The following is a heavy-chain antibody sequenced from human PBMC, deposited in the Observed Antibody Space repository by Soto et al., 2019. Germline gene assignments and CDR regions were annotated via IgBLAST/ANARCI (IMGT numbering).Heavy chain of an antibody. CDR3: ARDQDSSSWGFYYYYGMDV. D-gene: IGHD6-13*01. CDR2: ISAYNGNT. V-gene: IGHV1-18*01. CDR1: GYTFTSYG. Sequence: ASVKVSCKASGYTFTSYGISWVRQAPGQGLEWMGWISAYNGNTNYAQKLQGRVTMTTDTSTSTAYMELRSLRSDDTAVYYCARDQDSSSWGFYYYYGMDVWGQGTTVTVSS. J-gene: IGHJ6*02.